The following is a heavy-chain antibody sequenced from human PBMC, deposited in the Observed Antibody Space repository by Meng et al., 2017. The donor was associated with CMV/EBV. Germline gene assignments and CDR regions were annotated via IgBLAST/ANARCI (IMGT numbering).Heavy chain of an antibody. D-gene: IGHD2-2*01. CDR2: IYHSGST. Sequence: SETLSLTCTVSGYSISSGYYWGWIRQPPGKGLEWIGSIYHSGSTYYNPSLKSRVTISVDTSKNQFSLKLSSVTAADTAVYYCAREWGCIVVVPAAMGFDYWGQGTLVTVSS. CDR1: GYSISSGYY. V-gene: IGHV4-38-2*02. J-gene: IGHJ4*02. CDR3: AREWGCIVVVPAAMGFDY.